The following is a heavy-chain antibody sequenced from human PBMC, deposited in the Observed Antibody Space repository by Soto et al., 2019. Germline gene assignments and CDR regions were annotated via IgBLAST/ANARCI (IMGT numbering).Heavy chain of an antibody. J-gene: IGHJ4*02. CDR2: IGDTGRDT. V-gene: IGHV3-23*01. Sequence: EVQLLESGGGLVQPGGSLRLSCAASGFTFDSYFMSWVRQPPGKGLEWVSAIGDTGRDTYYADSVEGRFTISRDNSKSTLYLQMDSLRAEDTAVYYCAKRSIVRGLGHYYDFWGQGTLVTVSS. CDR3: AKRSIVRGLGHYYDF. CDR1: GFTFDSYF. D-gene: IGHD1-26*01.